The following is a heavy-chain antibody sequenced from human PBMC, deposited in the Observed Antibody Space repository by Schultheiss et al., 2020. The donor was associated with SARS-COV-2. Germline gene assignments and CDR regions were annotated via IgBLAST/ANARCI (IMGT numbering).Heavy chain of an antibody. D-gene: IGHD4-17*01. J-gene: IGHJ4*02. Sequence: ASVKVSCRASGYTFTSYDINWVRQATGQGLEWMGWMNPNSGNTGYAQKFQGRVTMTRNTSISTAYMELSSLRSEDTAVYYCARDDSSTVTNGFGYWGQGTLVTVSS. CDR1: GYTFTSYD. CDR2: MNPNSGNT. CDR3: ARDDSSTVTNGFGY. V-gene: IGHV1-8*01.